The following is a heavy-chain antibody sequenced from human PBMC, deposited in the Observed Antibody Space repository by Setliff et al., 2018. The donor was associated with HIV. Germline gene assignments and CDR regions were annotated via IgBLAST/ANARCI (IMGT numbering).Heavy chain of an antibody. J-gene: IGHJ4*02. CDR3: AKKCITDTSGWQKYFDS. CDR1: GFTFDNYG. V-gene: IGHV3-23*01. Sequence: HPGGSLRLSCAAFGFTFDNYGMNWVRQAPGKGLEWVSTIGANSETSYYADSVKGRFTIYRDNSKNTLYLQMNSLRVDDTAVYYCAKKCITDTSGWQKYFDSWGQGTLVTVSS. D-gene: IGHD6-19*01. CDR2: IGANSETS.